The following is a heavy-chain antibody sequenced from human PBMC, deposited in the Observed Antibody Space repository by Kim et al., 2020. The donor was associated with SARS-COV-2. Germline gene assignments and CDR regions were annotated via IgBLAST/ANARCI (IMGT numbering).Heavy chain of an antibody. Sequence: EGSLRLSCAASGFIVTNHYLTWVRQAPGKGLEWLSMIHIDGTTYYADSVRGRFTISRDTSENTLYLQMNNLRAEDTAIYFCRRGHWGDTPSWGQGTRVTISS. D-gene: IGHD7-27*01. V-gene: IGHV3-53*01. CDR3: RRGHWGDTPS. J-gene: IGHJ5*02. CDR1: GFIVTNHY. CDR2: IHIDGTT.